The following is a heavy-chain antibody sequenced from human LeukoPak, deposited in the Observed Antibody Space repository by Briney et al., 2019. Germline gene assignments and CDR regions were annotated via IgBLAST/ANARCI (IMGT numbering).Heavy chain of an antibody. CDR1: GFTFSGWT. J-gene: IGHJ3*02. V-gene: IGHV3-48*01. Sequence: GGSLRLSCAASGFTFSGWTMIWVRQAPGKGLEWVSYISSSGSTVYYADSVKGRFTISRDNAMNFLYLQLNSLRVDDTAVYYCARDSASCRGCAFDIWGQGTVVTVSS. CDR2: ISSSGSTV. CDR3: ARDSASCRGCAFDI. D-gene: IGHD2-2*01.